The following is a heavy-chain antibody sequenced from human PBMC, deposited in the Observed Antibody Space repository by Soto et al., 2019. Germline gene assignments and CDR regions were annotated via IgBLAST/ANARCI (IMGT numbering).Heavy chain of an antibody. Sequence: EVQLVESGGGLVQPGGSLRLSCAASGLTVSSTHMSWVRQAPGKGLEWVSIMYSGGSIYYADSVKGGFTISRDNSKNTLYLQMSSLRAEDTAVYYCAGGKTVPGLFDYWGQGTLVTVSS. CDR3: AGGKTVPGLFDY. CDR2: MYSGGSI. J-gene: IGHJ4*02. V-gene: IGHV3-66*01. CDR1: GLTVSSTH. D-gene: IGHD6-19*01.